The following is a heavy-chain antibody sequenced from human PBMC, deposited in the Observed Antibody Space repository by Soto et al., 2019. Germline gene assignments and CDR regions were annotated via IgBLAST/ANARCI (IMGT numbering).Heavy chain of an antibody. CDR1: GGSVSSGGYY. Sequence: SETLSLTCPVSGGSVSSGGYYWSWIRQPPGKGLEWIGYIYYSGSTNYNPSLKSRVTISVDTSKNQFSLKLSSVTAADTAVYYCARTGDYYDSSGPYFDYWGQGTLVTVSS. V-gene: IGHV4-61*08. CDR3: ARTGDYYDSSGPYFDY. CDR2: IYYSGST. D-gene: IGHD3-22*01. J-gene: IGHJ4*02.